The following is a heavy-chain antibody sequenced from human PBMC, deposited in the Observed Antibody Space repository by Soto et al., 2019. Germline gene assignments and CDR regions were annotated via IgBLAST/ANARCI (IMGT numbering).Heavy chain of an antibody. CDR2: IYYSGST. CDR3: ARVDYYGSGSYYSEGLFDY. V-gene: IGHV4-59*01. J-gene: IGHJ4*02. Sequence: SETLSLTCTVSGGSISSYYWSWIRQPPGKGLEWIGYIYYSGSTNYNPSLKSRVTISVDTSKNQFSLKLSSVTAADTAVYYCARVDYYGSGSYYSEGLFDYWGQGTLVTVSS. CDR1: GGSISSYY. D-gene: IGHD3-10*01.